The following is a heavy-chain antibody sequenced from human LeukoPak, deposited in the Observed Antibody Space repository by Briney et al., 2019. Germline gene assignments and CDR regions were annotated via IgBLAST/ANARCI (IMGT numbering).Heavy chain of an antibody. V-gene: IGHV3-7*01. CDR3: ARVCGGGCYRSFEY. CDR2: IKEDGSEK. Sequence: GGSLRLSCAASGFTFSNYWMTWVRQAPGKGLEWVASIKEDGSEKKYVDSIKGRFTISRDDATDSLYLQMNSLRTEDTAVYYCARVCGGGCYRSFEYWGQGTLVTVSS. CDR1: GFTFSNYW. D-gene: IGHD2-21*01. J-gene: IGHJ4*02.